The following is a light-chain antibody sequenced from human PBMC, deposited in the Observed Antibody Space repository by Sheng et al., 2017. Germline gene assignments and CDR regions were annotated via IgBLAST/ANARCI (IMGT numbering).Light chain of an antibody. Sequence: DIQMTQSPSSVSASVGDRVTITCRASQGISSWLAWYQQKPGQAPKLLIYAASSLQRGVPSRFSGSGSGTDFTLTISSLQPEDFAAYYCLRLNSHPYTFGQGTKLDIK. CDR3: LRLNSHPYT. CDR2: AAS. J-gene: IGKJ2*01. CDR1: QGISSW. V-gene: IGKV1-12*02.